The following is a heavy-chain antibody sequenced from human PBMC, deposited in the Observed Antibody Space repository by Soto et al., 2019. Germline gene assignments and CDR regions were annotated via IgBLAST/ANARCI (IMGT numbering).Heavy chain of an antibody. V-gene: IGHV3-23*01. J-gene: IGHJ4*02. CDR3: AKFTMIVVVITYFDY. Sequence: GGSLRPSCAASGFTFSSYAMSWVRQAPGKGLEWVSAISGSGGSTYYADSVKGRFTISRDDSKNTLYLQMNSLRAEDTAVYYCAKFTMIVVVITYFDYWGQGTLVTVSS. CDR1: GFTFSSYA. CDR2: ISGSGGST. D-gene: IGHD3-22*01.